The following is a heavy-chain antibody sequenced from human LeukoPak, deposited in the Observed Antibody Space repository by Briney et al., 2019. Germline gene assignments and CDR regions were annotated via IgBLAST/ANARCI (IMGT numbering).Heavy chain of an antibody. CDR3: ARHVAGDGYNDY. CDR1: GGSFSGYY. J-gene: IGHJ4*02. Sequence: SETLSLTCAVYGGSFSGYYWSWIRQPPGKGLEWVGEISHSGSTNYNPSLKSRVTISVDTSKNQFSLKLSSVTAADTAVYYCARHVAGDGYNDYWGQGTLVTVSS. D-gene: IGHD5-24*01. CDR2: ISHSGST. V-gene: IGHV4-34*01.